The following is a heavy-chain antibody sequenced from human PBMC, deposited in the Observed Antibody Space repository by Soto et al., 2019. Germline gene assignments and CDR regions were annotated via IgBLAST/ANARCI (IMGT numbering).Heavy chain of an antibody. J-gene: IGHJ5*02. V-gene: IGHV4-34*01. Sequence: QVQLQQWGAGLLKPSETLSLTCAVYGGSFSGYYWSWIRQPPGKGLEWIGEINHSGSTNYNTSLKSRVSIAVDTSNNQFSLKPSYVAAANTAVYYCARVWAAFWSGYYPFDPWGQGTLVTVSS. CDR2: INHSGST. D-gene: IGHD3-3*01. CDR3: ARVWAAFWSGYYPFDP. CDR1: GGSFSGYY.